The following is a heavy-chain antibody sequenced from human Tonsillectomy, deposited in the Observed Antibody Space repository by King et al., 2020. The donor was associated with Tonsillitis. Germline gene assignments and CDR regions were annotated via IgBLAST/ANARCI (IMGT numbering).Heavy chain of an antibody. V-gene: IGHV3-48*03. CDR1: GFTFSSYE. D-gene: IGHD3-10*01. CDR3: ARDRYYGSGLFDY. CDR2: MRCSCVTL. Sequence: VQLVESGGGLVQPGGSLRLSCASSGFTFSSYEMNWVRHAPGKGRAWVSYMRCSCVTLYYADSVKGRFTISSDNAKNSLYLQMNSLRAEDTAVYYCARDRYYGSGLFDYWGQGTLVTVSS. J-gene: IGHJ4*02.